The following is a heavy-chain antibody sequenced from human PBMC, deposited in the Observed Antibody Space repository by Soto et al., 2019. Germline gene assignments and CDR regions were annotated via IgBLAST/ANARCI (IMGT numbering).Heavy chain of an antibody. V-gene: IGHV4-4*07. CDR3: ARDPPLLLWFGEYYYYYGMDV. D-gene: IGHD3-10*01. CDR2: IYTSGST. J-gene: IGHJ6*02. Sequence: QVQLQESGPGLVKPSETLSLTCTVSGGSISSYYWSWIRQPAGKGLEWIGRIYTSGSTNYNPSLKSRVTMSVDTSKNQFSLKLSSVTAADTAVYYCARDPPLLLWFGEYYYYYGMDVWGQGTTVTVSS. CDR1: GGSISSYY.